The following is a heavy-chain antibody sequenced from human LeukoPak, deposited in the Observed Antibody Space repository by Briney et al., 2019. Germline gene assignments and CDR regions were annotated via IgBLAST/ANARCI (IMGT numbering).Heavy chain of an antibody. Sequence: PGGSLRLSCAASGILFSDYFMSWIRQAPGKGLEWVSYISNSYSSIYYADSVKGRFTISRDNANKSLFLQMNSLRAEDTAVYYCTSHVGGTARAWGYFQYWGQGTLVTVSS. CDR1: GILFSDYF. V-gene: IGHV3-11*01. CDR3: TSHVGGTARAWGYFQY. CDR2: ISNSYSSI. J-gene: IGHJ1*01. D-gene: IGHD1-26*01.